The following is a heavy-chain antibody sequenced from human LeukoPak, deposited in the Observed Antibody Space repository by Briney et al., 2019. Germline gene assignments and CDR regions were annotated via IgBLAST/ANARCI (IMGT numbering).Heavy chain of an antibody. D-gene: IGHD1-14*01. CDR2: IYYSGST. CDR3: ARAINRAYIDY. V-gene: IGHV4-31*03. Sequence: SETLCFTCTVSGGSISSGGYYWSWIRQHPGKGLEWIGYIYYSGSTYYNPSLKSRVTISVDTSKNQFSLKLSSVTAADTAVYYCARAINRAYIDYWGQGTQVTVSS. J-gene: IGHJ4*02. CDR1: GGSISSGGYY.